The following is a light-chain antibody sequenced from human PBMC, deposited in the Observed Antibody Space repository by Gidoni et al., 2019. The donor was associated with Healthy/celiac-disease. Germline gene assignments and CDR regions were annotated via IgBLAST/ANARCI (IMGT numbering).Light chain of an antibody. CDR2: GAS. J-gene: IGKJ5*01. Sequence: EIVLTQSPCTLSLSPGERATLSCRASQRVSSSYLAWYQQKPGQAPRLLIYGASSRATGIPDRFSGSGSGTDFTLTISRLETEDFAVYYCQQYGSSPGITFGQXTRLEIK. CDR3: QQYGSSPGIT. CDR1: QRVSSSY. V-gene: IGKV3-20*01.